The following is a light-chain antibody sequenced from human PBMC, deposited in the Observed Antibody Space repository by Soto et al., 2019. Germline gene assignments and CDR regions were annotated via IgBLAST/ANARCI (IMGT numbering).Light chain of an antibody. V-gene: IGLV4-69*02. CDR3: QTWDTGIMV. CDR2: VNSDGSH. J-gene: IGLJ2*01. Sequence: QSVVTQSPSASASLGASVKLTCTLDSGHTNYVIAWLQQQPEKGPRYLMKVNSDGSHTKGDGTPDRFSGSSSGAERYLTISSLQSEDEGDYYCQTWDTGIMVFGRGTKLTVL. CDR1: SGHTNYV.